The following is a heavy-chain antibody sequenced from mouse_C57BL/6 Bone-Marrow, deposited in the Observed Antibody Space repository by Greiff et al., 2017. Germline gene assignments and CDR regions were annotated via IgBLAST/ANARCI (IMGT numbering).Heavy chain of an antibody. CDR3: ARLRGDWFAY. Sequence: QVQLQQSGPELVKPGASVKISCKASGYSFTSYYIHWVKHRPGQGLEWIGWIYPGSGNTKYNEKFKGKATLTADTSSSTAYMQLSSLTSEDSAVYYCARLRGDWFAYWGQGTLVAVSA. CDR2: IYPGSGNT. V-gene: IGHV1-66*01. D-gene: IGHD1-2*01. J-gene: IGHJ3*01. CDR1: GYSFTSYY.